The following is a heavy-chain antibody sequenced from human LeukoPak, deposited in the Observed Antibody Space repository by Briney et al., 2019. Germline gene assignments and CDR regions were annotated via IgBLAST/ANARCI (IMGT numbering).Heavy chain of an antibody. J-gene: IGHJ4*02. CDR2: IGDSGSGG. CDR1: GFNFNYFA. Sequence: GGSLRLSCSASGFNFNYFAMSWVRQAPGKRLEWVSTIGDSGSGGSYAGSVRGRFTISRDNSKNMVYLQMHSLRVDDSAVYYCSRIKYGGNSGYHFDYWGQGTLVTVSS. V-gene: IGHV3-23*01. CDR3: SRIKYGGNSGYHFDY. D-gene: IGHD4-23*01.